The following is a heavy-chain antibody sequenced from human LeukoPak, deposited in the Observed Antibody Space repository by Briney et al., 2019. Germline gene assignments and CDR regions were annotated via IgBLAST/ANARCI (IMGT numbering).Heavy chain of an antibody. D-gene: IGHD2-2*01. J-gene: IGHJ5*02. CDR3: ARTGYCSSTSCPKGRFDP. CDR1: GFTFSGSA. CDR2: IRSKANGYAT. V-gene: IGHV3-73*01. Sequence: QPGGSLRLSCAASGFTFSGSAMHWVRQASGKGLEWVGRIRSKANGYATAYAASVKGRFTISRDDSKNTAYLQMNSLKTEDTAVYYCARTGYCSSTSCPKGRFDPWGQGTLVTVSS.